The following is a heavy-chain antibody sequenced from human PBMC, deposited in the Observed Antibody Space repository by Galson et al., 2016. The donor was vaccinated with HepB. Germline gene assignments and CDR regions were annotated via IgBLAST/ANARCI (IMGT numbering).Heavy chain of an antibody. CDR3: AQSSYDDVWGSYRFDS. J-gene: IGHJ4*02. CDR1: GFTFSDYA. D-gene: IGHD3-16*02. V-gene: IGHV3-23*01. CDR2: ISGNGGRT. Sequence: SLRLSCAASGFTFSDYAMSWVRQAPGKGLEWVSGISGNGGRTYYADSVEGRFTISRDNSKNTLYLQMNSLRAEDTAIYYCAQSSYDDVWGSYRFDSWGQGTLVTVSS.